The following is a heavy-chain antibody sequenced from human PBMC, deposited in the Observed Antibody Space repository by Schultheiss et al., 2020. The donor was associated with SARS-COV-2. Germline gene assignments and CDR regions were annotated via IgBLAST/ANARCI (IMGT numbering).Heavy chain of an antibody. D-gene: IGHD6-19*01. CDR2: ISSSGSTI. Sequence: GGSLRLSCAASGFTFSSYEMNWVRQAPGKGLEWVSYISSSGSTIYYADSVKGRFTISRDNSKNTLYLQMNSLRAEDTAVYYCAKEYSSGWYNYYYYGMDVWGQGTTVTVSS. J-gene: IGHJ6*02. CDR1: GFTFSSYE. CDR3: AKEYSSGWYNYYYYGMDV. V-gene: IGHV3-48*03.